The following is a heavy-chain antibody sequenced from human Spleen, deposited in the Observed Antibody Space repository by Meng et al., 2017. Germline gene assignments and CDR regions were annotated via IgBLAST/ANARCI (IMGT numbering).Heavy chain of an antibody. D-gene: IGHD4-11*01. CDR3: ARGPTTMAHDFDY. CDR2: INHSGST. V-gene: IGHV4-34*01. J-gene: IGHJ4*02. CDR1: GGSFSDYY. Sequence: QVPLQPVRAGMFKPSETLSLPCPVYGGSFSDYYWSWIRQPPGKGLEWIGEINHSGSTNYNPSLESRATISVDTSQNNLSLKLSSVTAADSAVYYCARGPTTMAHDFDYWGQGTLVTVSS.